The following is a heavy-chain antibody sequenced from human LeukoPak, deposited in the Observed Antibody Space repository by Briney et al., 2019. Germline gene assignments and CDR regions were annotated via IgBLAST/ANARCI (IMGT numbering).Heavy chain of an antibody. CDR2: IYHSGST. V-gene: IGHV4-39*01. D-gene: IGHD3-22*01. CDR3: ARGSDYDRFDC. CDR1: GGSISSSSYY. Sequence: SETLSLTCTVSGGSISSSSYYWGWIRQPPGKGLEWIGSIYHSGSTYYNPSLKSRVTISVDTSKNQFSLKLSSVTAADTAVYYCARGSDYDRFDCWCQGTLVTVSS. J-gene: IGHJ4*02.